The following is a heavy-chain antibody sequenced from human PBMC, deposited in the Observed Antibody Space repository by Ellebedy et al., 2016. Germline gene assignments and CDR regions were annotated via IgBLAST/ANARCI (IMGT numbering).Heavy chain of an antibody. D-gene: IGHD3-10*01. CDR2: IYYVGTT. J-gene: IGHJ4*02. CDR3: ARSSGRKPQYYFDY. CDR1: GGPISSTAYY. V-gene: IGHV4-39*01. Sequence: GSLRLSCTVSGGPISSTAYYWGWIRQPPGKGLEWIGSIYYVGTTYYNPSLTSRVTISVDTSRNQFSLKMASVTAADTAVIYCARSSGRKPQYYFDYWGQGALVTVSS.